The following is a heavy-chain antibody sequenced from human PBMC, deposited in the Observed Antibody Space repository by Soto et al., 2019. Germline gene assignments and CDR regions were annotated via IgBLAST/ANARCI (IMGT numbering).Heavy chain of an antibody. V-gene: IGHV4-39*07. CDR3: ATQGFYRMGV. CDR2: IHHSGAT. J-gene: IGHJ6*02. CDR1: GGSISSGGYY. Sequence: PSETLSLTCTVSGGSISSGGYYWSWIRQHPGKGLEWIGEIHHSGATNYNPSLKSRVTISVDKSKNQFSLKLNSVTAADTAMFYCATQGFYRMGVWGRGTTVTVSS.